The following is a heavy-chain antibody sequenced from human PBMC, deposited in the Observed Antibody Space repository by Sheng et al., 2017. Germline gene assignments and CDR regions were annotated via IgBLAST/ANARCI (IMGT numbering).Heavy chain of an antibody. Sequence: QVQLVESGGGVVQPGGSLRLSCAASGFTFSSYGMHWVRQAPGKGLEWVAFIRYDGSNKYYADSVKGRFTISRDNSKNTLYLQMNSLRAEDTAVYYCAKDRQYFDYWGQGTLVTVSS. CDR3: AKDRQYFDY. J-gene: IGHJ4*02. CDR1: GFTFSSYG. CDR2: IRYDGSNK. V-gene: IGHV3-30*02.